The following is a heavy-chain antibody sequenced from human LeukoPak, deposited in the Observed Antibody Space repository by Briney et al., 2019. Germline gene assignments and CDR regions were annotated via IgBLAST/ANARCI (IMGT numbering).Heavy chain of an antibody. CDR1: GGSISSYY. V-gene: IGHV4-59*01. J-gene: IGHJ4*02. Sequence: SETLSLTCTVSGGSISSYYWSWIRQPPGKGLEWIGYIYYSGSTNYNPSLKSRVTISVDTSKNQFSLKLSSVTAADTAVYYCARAYGWGTPIGGFDYWGQGTLVTVSS. CDR3: ARAYGWGTPIGGFDY. D-gene: IGHD3-10*01. CDR2: IYYSGST.